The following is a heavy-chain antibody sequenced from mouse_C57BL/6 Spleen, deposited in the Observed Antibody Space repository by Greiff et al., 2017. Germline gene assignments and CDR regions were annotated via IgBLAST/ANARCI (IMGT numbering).Heavy chain of an antibody. CDR2: ISYDGSN. CDR3: ARGETFYAMDY. V-gene: IGHV3-6*01. J-gene: IGHJ4*01. Sequence: DVQLQESGPGLVKPSQSLSLTCSVTGYSITSGYYWNWIRQLPGNKLEWMGYISYDGSNNYNPSLKNRISITRDTSKNQFFLKLNSVTTEDTATYYCARGETFYAMDYWGQGTLVTVSA. CDR1: GYSITSGYY.